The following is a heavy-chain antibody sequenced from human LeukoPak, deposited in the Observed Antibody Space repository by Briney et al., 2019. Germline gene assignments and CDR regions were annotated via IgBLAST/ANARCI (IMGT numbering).Heavy chain of an antibody. CDR1: GYTFTGYY. J-gene: IGHJ4*02. CDR3: ARAKRLRGYSGYDLDY. Sequence: ASVKVSCKASGYTFTGYYMHWVRQAPGQGLEWMGRINPNSGGTNYAQKFQGRDTMTRDTSISTAYMELSRLRSDDTAVYYCARAKRLRGYSGYDLDYWGQGTLVTVSS. CDR2: INPNSGGT. D-gene: IGHD5-12*01. V-gene: IGHV1-2*06.